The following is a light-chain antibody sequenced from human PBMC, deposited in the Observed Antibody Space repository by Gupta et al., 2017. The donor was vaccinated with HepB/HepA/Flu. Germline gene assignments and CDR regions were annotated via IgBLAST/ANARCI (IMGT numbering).Light chain of an antibody. CDR2: AAS. V-gene: IGKV1-12*01. CDR1: QGISSW. Sequence: DIQMTQSPSSVSASVGDRVTITCRASQGISSWLAWYQQKPGKAPKLLIYAASRLQSGVPSRFSGSGSGTYFTLTISSRQPEDFATYYCQHGNRGLFTFGHGTKVDIK. CDR3: QHGNRGLFT. J-gene: IGKJ3*01.